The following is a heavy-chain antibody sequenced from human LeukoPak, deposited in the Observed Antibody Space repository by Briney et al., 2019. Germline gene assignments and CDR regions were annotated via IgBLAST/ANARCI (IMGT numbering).Heavy chain of an antibody. Sequence: ASGKVSCKASGGTFSSYSISWVRQAPGQGLEWIGRIIPILGITNYAQMLQGRVTITAGKSTSTACMEHNRRRAEDPCVSYRARAGVYSGYALDYWGQGPLVTVSS. D-gene: IGHD5-12*01. V-gene: IGHV1-69*04. CDR2: IIPILGIT. CDR3: ARAGVYSGYALDY. CDR1: GGTFSSYS. J-gene: IGHJ4*02.